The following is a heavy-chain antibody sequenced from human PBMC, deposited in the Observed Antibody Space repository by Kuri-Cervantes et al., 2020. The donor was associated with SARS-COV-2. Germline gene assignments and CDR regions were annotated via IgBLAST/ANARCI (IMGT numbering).Heavy chain of an antibody. V-gene: IGHV3-49*04. D-gene: IGHD3-3*01. CDR2: IRSKAYGGTT. J-gene: IGHJ4*02. CDR1: GFTFSDHY. CDR3: TRDDFWSGYSNY. Sequence: GESLKISCAASGFTFSDHYMDWVRQAPGKGLEWVSFIRSKAYGGTTEYAASVKGRFTISRDDSKSIAYLQMNSLKTEDTAVYYCTRDDFWSGYSNYWGQGTLVTVSS.